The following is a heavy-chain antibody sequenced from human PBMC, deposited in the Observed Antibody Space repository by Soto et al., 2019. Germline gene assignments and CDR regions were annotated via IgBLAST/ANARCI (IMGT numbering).Heavy chain of an antibody. D-gene: IGHD2-2*01. J-gene: IGHJ6*02. Sequence: QVQLVQSGAEVKKPGASVKVSCKASGYTFTSYDINWVRQATGQGLEWMGWMNPNSGNTGYAQKFQGRVTMTRNTSISTAYMELSRLRSEYTAVYYCARVEVPAARGRRRYGMDVWGQGTTVTVSS. CDR2: MNPNSGNT. CDR1: GYTFTSYD. V-gene: IGHV1-8*01. CDR3: ARVEVPAARGRRRYGMDV.